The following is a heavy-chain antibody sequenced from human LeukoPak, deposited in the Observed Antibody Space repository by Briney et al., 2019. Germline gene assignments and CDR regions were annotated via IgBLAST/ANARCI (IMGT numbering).Heavy chain of an antibody. J-gene: IGHJ4*02. D-gene: IGHD2-2*01. CDR3: AREGSVVVPHYYFDY. V-gene: IGHV3-11*06. Sequence: GGSLRLSCAASGFTFSDYYMSWIRQAPGKGLEWVSYISSSSSYTSYADSVKGRFTISRDNAKNSLYLQMNSLRAEDTAVYYCAREGSVVVPHYYFDYWGQGTLVTVSS. CDR1: GFTFSDYY. CDR2: ISSSSSYT.